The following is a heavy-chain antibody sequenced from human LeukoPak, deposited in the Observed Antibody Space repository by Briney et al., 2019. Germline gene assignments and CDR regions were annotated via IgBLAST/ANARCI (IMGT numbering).Heavy chain of an antibody. CDR2: ISSSGSTI. D-gene: IGHD3-10*02. V-gene: IGHV3-48*03. CDR3: AELGITMIGGV. CDR1: GFTFSSYE. J-gene: IGHJ6*04. Sequence: GGSLRLSCAASGFTFSSYEMNWVRQAPGKGLEWVSYISSSGSTIYYADSVKGRFTISRDNATNSPYLQMTSLRAEGTAVYYCAELGITMIGGVWGKGTTVTISS.